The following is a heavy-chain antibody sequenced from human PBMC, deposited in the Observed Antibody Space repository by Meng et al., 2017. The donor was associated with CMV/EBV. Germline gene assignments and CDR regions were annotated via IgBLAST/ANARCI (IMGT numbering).Heavy chain of an antibody. CDR2: IYPGDYDT. V-gene: IGHV5-51*01. CDR3: ARQSLYSSSWRWDYYYGMDV. CDR1: GYSFTSYW. Sequence: KVSCKGSGYSFTSYWIGWVRQMPGKGREWMGIIYPGDYDTRYSPSFQGQVTISADKSISTAYLQWSSLKASDTAMYYCARQSLYSSSWRWDYYYGMDVWGQGTTVTVSS. D-gene: IGHD6-13*01. J-gene: IGHJ6*02.